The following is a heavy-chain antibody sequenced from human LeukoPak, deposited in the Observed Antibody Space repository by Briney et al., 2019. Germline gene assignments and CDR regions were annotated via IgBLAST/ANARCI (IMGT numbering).Heavy chain of an antibody. J-gene: IGHJ6*02. V-gene: IGHV4-4*07. CDR2: IYTSGST. Sequence: SETLSLTCTVSGGSISSYYWSWIRQPAGKGLEWIGRIYTSGSTNYNPSLKSRVTMSVDTSKNQFSLKLSSVTAADTAVYYCVRGTTVTTPNGVYYYGMDVWGQGTTVTVSS. D-gene: IGHD4-11*01. CDR1: GGSISSYY. CDR3: VRGTTVTTPNGVYYYGMDV.